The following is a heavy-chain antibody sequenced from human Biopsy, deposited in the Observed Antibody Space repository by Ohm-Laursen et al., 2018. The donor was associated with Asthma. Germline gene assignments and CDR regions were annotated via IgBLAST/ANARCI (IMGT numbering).Heavy chain of an antibody. CDR2: SDHRGST. CDR3: AGGPEWSGLDV. CDR1: AFSVRDYY. V-gene: IGHV4-34*01. Sequence: SETLSLTYSLYAFSVRDYYWTWVRQPPGKGLEWIGESDHRGSTNINPTLKSRVTISKDTSAFNFSLKVRSVTATDTAIYYCAGGPEWSGLDVWGQGTTVTVSS. J-gene: IGHJ6*02. D-gene: IGHD3-3*01.